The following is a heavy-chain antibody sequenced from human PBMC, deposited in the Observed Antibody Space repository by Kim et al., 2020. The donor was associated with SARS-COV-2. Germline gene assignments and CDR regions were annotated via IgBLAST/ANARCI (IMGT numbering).Heavy chain of an antibody. Sequence: DTAKGRLPITRDNSKNTLYLQMNSLRAEDTAVYYCANSGYDYGNAWYFDLWGRGTLVTVSS. CDR3: ANSGYDYGNAWYFDL. J-gene: IGHJ2*01. V-gene: IGHV3-23*01. D-gene: IGHD5-12*01.